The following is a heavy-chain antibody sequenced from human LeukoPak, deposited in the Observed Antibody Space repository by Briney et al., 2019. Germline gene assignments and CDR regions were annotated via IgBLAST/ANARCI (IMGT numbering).Heavy chain of an antibody. J-gene: IGHJ3*02. V-gene: IGHV1-69*04. CDR2: IIPILGIA. D-gene: IGHD5-24*01. CDR1: GYTFTGYY. Sequence: GASVKVSCKASGYTFTGYYMHWVRQAPGQGLEWMGRIIPILGIANYAQKFQGRVTITADKSTSTAYMELSSLRSEDTAVYYCAREMAPTGDAFDIWGQGTMVTVSS. CDR3: AREMAPTGDAFDI.